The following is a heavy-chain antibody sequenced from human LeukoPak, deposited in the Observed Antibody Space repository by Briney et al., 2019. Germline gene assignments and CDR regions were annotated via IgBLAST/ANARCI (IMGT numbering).Heavy chain of an antibody. CDR1: GFTFSSYG. D-gene: IGHD3-22*01. V-gene: IGHV3-30*03. CDR3: ARNYDSSGWEAFDI. J-gene: IGHJ3*02. Sequence: GGSLRLSCAASGFTFSSYGMHWVRQAPGKGLEWVAVISYDGSNKYYADSVKGRFTISRDNSKNTLYLQMNSLRAEDTAVYYCARNYDSSGWEAFDIWGQGTMVTVSS. CDR2: ISYDGSNK.